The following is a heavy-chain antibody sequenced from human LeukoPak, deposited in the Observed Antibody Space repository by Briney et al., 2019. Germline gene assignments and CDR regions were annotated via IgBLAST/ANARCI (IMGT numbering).Heavy chain of an antibody. J-gene: IGHJ5*02. D-gene: IGHD3-10*01. Sequence: SETLSLTCTVSGYSISSGYFWGWIRQPPGEGLECIGTIYHSGSTYYNPSLKSRVTISVDTSKNQVSLKLSSVTAADTAVYYCATSRFSGGLGRFDPWGQGTLVTVSS. CDR1: GYSISSGYF. CDR2: IYHSGST. V-gene: IGHV4-38-2*02. CDR3: ATSRFSGGLGRFDP.